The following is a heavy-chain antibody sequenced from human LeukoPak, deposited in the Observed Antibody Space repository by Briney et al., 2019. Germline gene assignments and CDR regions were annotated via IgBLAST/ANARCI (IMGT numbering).Heavy chain of an antibody. CDR2: ISGSGGST. CDR1: GFTFSSYA. CDR3: AKRGDGYFYYFDY. Sequence: GGSLRLSCAASGFTFSSYAMNWVRQAPGKGLEWTSTISGSGGSTYYADSVKGRFTISRDNSKNTLYLQMNSLRAEDTAVYYCAKRGDGYFYYFDYWGQGTLVTVSS. V-gene: IGHV3-23*01. J-gene: IGHJ4*02. D-gene: IGHD5-24*01.